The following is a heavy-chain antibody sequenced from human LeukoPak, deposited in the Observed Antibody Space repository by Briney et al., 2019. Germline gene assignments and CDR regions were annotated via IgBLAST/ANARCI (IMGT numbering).Heavy chain of an antibody. V-gene: IGHV3-48*01. J-gene: IGHJ4*02. CDR1: GFTFSSYS. CDR2: ISSSSSTI. D-gene: IGHD3-9*01. CDR3: ARGDGILTGYSLDY. Sequence: GGSLRLSCAASGFTFSSYSMNWVRQAPGKGLEWVSYISSSSSTIYYADSVKGRFTISRDNAKNSLYLQMNSLRAEDTAVYYCARGDGILTGYSLDYWGQGTLVTVSS.